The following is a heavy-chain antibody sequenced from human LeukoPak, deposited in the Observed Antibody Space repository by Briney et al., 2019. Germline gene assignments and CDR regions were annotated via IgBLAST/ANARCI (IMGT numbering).Heavy chain of an antibody. J-gene: IGHJ4*02. CDR2: INPNSGGR. Sequence: ASVKLSCKASGYTFTGYYMHWGRQAPGQGLGWMGWINPNSGGRNYAQKFQGRVTMTRDTSISTAYMELSRLRSDDTAVYYCARWIAVAAHFDYWGQGTLVTVSS. CDR1: GYTFTGYY. V-gene: IGHV1-2*02. CDR3: ARWIAVAAHFDY. D-gene: IGHD6-19*01.